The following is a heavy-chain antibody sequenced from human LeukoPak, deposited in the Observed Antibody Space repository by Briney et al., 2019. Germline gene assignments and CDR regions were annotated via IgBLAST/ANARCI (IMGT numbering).Heavy chain of an antibody. J-gene: IGHJ3*02. CDR2: ISYDGSNK. CDR3: AKVPTTRGDAFDI. D-gene: IGHD1-1*01. Sequence: GGSLRLSCAASGFTFSSYGMHWVRQAPGKGLEWVAVISYDGSNKYYADSVKGRFTISRDNSKNTLYLQMNSLRAEDTAVYYCAKVPTTRGDAFDIWGQGTMVTVSS. CDR1: GFTFSSYG. V-gene: IGHV3-30*18.